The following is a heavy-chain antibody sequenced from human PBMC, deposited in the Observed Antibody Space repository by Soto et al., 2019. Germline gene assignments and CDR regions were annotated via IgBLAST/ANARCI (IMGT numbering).Heavy chain of an antibody. CDR1: GGSFSGYY. Sequence: SETLSLTCAVYGGSFSGYYWSWIRQPPGKGLEWIGEINHSGSTNYNPSLKSRVTISVDTSKNQFSLKLSSVTAADTAVYYCAITPYGDYYPPFDYWGQGTLATVSS. J-gene: IGHJ4*02. V-gene: IGHV4-34*01. CDR3: AITPYGDYYPPFDY. CDR2: INHSGST. D-gene: IGHD4-17*01.